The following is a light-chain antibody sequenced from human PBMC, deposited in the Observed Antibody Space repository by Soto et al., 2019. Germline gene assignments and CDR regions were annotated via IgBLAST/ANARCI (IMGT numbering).Light chain of an antibody. V-gene: IGLV2-11*01. CDR3: CSYAGSYGYV. CDR2: DVS. J-gene: IGLJ1*01. Sequence: QSVLTQPRSVSGSPGQSVTISCTGTSSDVGGYNYVSWYQQHPAKAPKLMIYDVSKRPSGVPGRFSGSKSGSTASLTISGLQAEDEADYYCCSYAGSYGYVFGTGTKLTVL. CDR1: SSDVGGYNY.